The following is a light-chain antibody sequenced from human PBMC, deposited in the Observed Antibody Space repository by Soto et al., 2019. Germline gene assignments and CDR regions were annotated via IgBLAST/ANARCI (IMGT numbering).Light chain of an antibody. CDR2: DAS. CDR3: QHRYSWPLT. J-gene: IGKJ4*01. V-gene: IGKV3-11*01. Sequence: EIVLTQSPATLSLSPGERATLSCRASQSVSIYLAWYQHRPGQAPRLLIYDASNRATGIPARFSGSGSGTDCTLTISSLEPEDFAVYYCQHRYSWPLTFGGGTRVEIK. CDR1: QSVSIY.